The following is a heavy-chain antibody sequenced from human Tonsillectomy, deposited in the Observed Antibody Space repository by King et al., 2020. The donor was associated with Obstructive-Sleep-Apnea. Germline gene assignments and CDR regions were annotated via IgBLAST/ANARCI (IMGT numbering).Heavy chain of an antibody. CDR3: ARDHNWAFDH. Sequence: VQLVESGGGLVQPGGSLILSFAASGFTFSSYSVNWVRQAPWRGREWGSYNSISCGEMYYADSVKGRFTISRDNAKNSLYLQMNSLRPEDTAVFYCARDHNWAFDHWGQGTLVTVSS. CDR2: NSISCGEM. V-gene: IGHV3-48*04. D-gene: IGHD5-24*01. J-gene: IGHJ4*02. CDR1: GFTFSSYS.